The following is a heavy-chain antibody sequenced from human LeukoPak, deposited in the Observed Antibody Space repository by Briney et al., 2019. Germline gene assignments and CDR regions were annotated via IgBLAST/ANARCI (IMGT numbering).Heavy chain of an antibody. V-gene: IGHV4-4*02. CDR1: GGSISSSNW. D-gene: IGHD3-22*01. J-gene: IGHJ3*02. CDR3: ARFTYYYDSSGYGTDAFDI. Sequence: SETLSLTCAVSGGSISSSNWWSWVRQPPGKGLEWIGETNHSGSTNYNPSLKSRVTISVDKSKNQFSLKLSSVTAADTAVYYCARFTYYYDSSGYGTDAFDIWGQGTIVTVSS. CDR2: TNHSGST.